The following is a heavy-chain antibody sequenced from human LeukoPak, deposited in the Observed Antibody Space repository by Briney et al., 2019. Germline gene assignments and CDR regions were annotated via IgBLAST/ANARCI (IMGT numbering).Heavy chain of an antibody. V-gene: IGHV1-69*04. Sequence: SVKVSCKASGGTFSSYAISWVRQAPGQGLEWMGRIIPILGIANYAQKFQGRVTITADKSTSTAYMELSSLRSEDTAAYYCARSTYCGGACGGYYWGQGTLVTVSS. CDR1: GGTFSSYA. D-gene: IGHD2-21*02. CDR2: IIPILGIA. J-gene: IGHJ4*02. CDR3: ARSTYCGGACGGYY.